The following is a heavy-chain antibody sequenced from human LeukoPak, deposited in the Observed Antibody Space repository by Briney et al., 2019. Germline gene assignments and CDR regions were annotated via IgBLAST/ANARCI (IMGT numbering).Heavy chain of an antibody. V-gene: IGHV3-30*18. Sequence: GRSLRLSCAASGFTFSSYGMHWVRQAPGKGLEWVAVISYDGSNKYYADSVKGRFTISRDNSKNTLYLQMDSLRAEDTAVYYCAKASKSHDYWGQGTLVTVSS. CDR2: ISYDGSNK. D-gene: IGHD4-11*01. CDR3: AKASKSHDY. J-gene: IGHJ4*02. CDR1: GFTFSSYG.